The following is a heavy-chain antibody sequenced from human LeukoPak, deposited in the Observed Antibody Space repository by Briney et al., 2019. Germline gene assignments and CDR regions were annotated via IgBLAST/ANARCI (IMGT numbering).Heavy chain of an antibody. CDR1: GGSISSSSYY. CDR2: IYYSGST. Sequence: SETLSLTCTVSGGSISSSSYYWGWIRQPPGKGLEWIGSIYYSGSTYYNPSLKSRVTISVDTSKNQFSLKLSSVTAADTAVYYCARESGNFFSYYYYYMDVWGKGTTVTVSS. CDR3: ARESGNFFSYYYYYMDV. J-gene: IGHJ6*03. D-gene: IGHD1-1*01. V-gene: IGHV4-39*07.